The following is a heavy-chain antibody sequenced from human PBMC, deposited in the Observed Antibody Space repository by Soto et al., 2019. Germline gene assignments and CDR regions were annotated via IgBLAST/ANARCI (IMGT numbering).Heavy chain of an antibody. CDR2: IIPIFGTA. CDR3: ARGGESSSWYVWFDP. D-gene: IGHD6-13*01. J-gene: IGHJ5*02. V-gene: IGHV1-69*13. CDR1: GGTFSSYA. Sequence: GASVKVSCKASGGTFSSYAISWVRQAPGQGLEWMGGIIPIFGTANYAQKFQGRVTITADESTSTVYMELSSLRSEDTAVYYCARGGESSSWYVWFDPWGQGTLVTVSS.